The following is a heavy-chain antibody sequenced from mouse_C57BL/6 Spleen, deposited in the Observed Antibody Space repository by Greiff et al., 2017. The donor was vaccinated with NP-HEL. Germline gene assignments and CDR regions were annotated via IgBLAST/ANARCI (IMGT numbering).Heavy chain of an antibody. V-gene: IGHV5-17*01. J-gene: IGHJ2*01. CDR2: ISSGSSTI. CDR3: AREVLRYFDY. D-gene: IGHD1-1*01. CDR1: GFTFSDYG. Sequence: EVHLVESGGGLVKPGGSLKLSCAASGFTFSDYGMHWVRQAPEKGLEWVAYISSGSSTIYYADTVKGRFTISRDNAKNTLFLQLTSLRSEDTAMYYCAREVLRYFDYWGQSTTLTVSS.